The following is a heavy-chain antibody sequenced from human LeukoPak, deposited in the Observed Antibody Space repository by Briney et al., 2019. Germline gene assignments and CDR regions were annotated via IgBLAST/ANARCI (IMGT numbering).Heavy chain of an antibody. V-gene: IGHV4-61*01. CDR2: IYYSGST. Sequence: SETLSLTCTVSGGSVSSGNYYWSWIRQPPGKGLEWIGYIYYSGSTNYNPSLKSRVTISVDTSKNQFSLKLSSVTAADTAVYYCASGYGSSGRFDYWGQGTLVTVSS. CDR1: GGSVSSGNYY. D-gene: IGHD3-10*01. CDR3: ASGYGSSGRFDY. J-gene: IGHJ4*02.